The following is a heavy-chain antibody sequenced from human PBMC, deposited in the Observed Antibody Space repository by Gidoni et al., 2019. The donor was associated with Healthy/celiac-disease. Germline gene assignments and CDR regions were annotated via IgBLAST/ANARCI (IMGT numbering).Heavy chain of an antibody. Sequence: QVQLQQWGAGLLKPSETLSLTCAVYGGSFSGYYWSWIRQPPGKGLEWIGEINHSGSTNYNPSLKSRVTISVDTSKNQFSLKLSSVTAADTAVYYCARARGVIVAFDIWGQGTMVTVSS. CDR1: GGSFSGYY. V-gene: IGHV4-34*01. D-gene: IGHD3-22*01. J-gene: IGHJ3*02. CDR3: ARARGVIVAFDI. CDR2: INHSGST.